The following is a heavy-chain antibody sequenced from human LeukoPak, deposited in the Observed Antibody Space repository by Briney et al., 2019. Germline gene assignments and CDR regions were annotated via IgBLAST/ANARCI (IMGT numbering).Heavy chain of an antibody. CDR2: IYDSGST. V-gene: IGHV4-59*01. CDR1: GGSISSYY. J-gene: IGHJ6*02. Sequence: SETLSLTCTVSGGSISSYYWSWIRQPPGKGLEWIGYIYDSGSTNYNPSLKSRVTISVDTSKNQFSLKVSSVTAADTAVYYCAREDLLELNGMDVWGQGTTVTVSS. D-gene: IGHD1-26*01. CDR3: AREDLLELNGMDV.